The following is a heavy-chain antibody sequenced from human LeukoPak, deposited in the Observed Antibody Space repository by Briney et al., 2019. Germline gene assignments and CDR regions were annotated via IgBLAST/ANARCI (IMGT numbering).Heavy chain of an antibody. CDR1: GGSISSSSYY. J-gene: IGHJ4*02. D-gene: IGHD3-3*01. Sequence: SETLSLTCTVSGGSISSSSYYWGWIRQPPGKGLEWIGSIYYSGSTYYNPSLKSRVTISVDTSKNQFSLKLSSVTAADTAVYYCARLGLRFLEWPFDYWGQGTLVTVSS. CDR3: ARLGLRFLEWPFDY. V-gene: IGHV4-39*01. CDR2: IYYSGST.